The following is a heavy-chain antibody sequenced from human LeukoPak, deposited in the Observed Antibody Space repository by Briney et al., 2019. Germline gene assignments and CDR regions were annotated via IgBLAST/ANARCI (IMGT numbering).Heavy chain of an antibody. CDR2: IYAGEGA. V-gene: IGHV4-4*07. CDR3: AREGYSYGYYFDY. J-gene: IGHJ4*02. D-gene: IGHD5-18*01. CDR1: GDSISNYF. Sequence: SETLSLTCTVSGDSISNYFWSWIRQPAGKGLEWIGRIYAGEGAKYNPSLETRDTVSVDTSTNQLSLKLSSVTAADTAVYYCAREGYSYGYYFDYWGQGTLVNVSS.